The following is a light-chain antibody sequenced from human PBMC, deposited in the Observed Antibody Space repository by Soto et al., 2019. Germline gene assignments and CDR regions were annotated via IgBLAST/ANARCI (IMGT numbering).Light chain of an antibody. V-gene: IGKV3-20*01. CDR2: GAS. Sequence: EIVLTQSPGTLSLSPGERATLSCRASQSGSSSYLAWYQQKPGQAPRLLIYGASSRATGIPDRFSGSVSGTDLTLTISRLEPEAFALYYWHQYGSSPPWTFGQGTKVEIK. CDR1: QSGSSSY. CDR3: HQYGSSPPWT. J-gene: IGKJ1*01.